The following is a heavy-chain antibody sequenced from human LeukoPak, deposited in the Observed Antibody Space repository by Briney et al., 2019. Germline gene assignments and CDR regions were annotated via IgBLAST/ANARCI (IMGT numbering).Heavy chain of an antibody. V-gene: IGHV3-7*01. D-gene: IGHD3-3*01. Sequence: PGGSLRLSCAASGPRLCSYWMSWVPQAPGKGVECVANINPDGSNMLYVDSVKGRLTISRDNAKNSLYLQMNNLRAEDTAVYFCVSGFLQWLYWGQGTLLTVS. CDR1: GPRLCSYW. J-gene: IGHJ4*02. CDR3: VSGFLQWLY. CDR2: INPDGSNM.